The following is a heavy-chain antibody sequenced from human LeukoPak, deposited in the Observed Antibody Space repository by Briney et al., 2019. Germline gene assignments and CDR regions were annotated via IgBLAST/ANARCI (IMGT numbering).Heavy chain of an antibody. V-gene: IGHV3-15*01. CDR2: IKSKTDGGTP. J-gene: IGHJ4*02. CDR3: TTLVGATPGY. Sequence: GGSLRLSCGASGFTFSNAWMSWVRQAPGKGLEWVGRIKSKTDGGTPSYAAPVKGRFTISRDDSKNTLYLPMNSLKTEDTAVYYCTTLVGATPGYWGQGTLVTVSS. CDR1: GFTFSNAW. D-gene: IGHD1-26*01.